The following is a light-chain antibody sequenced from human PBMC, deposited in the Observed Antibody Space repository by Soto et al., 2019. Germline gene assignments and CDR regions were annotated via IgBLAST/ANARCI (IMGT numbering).Light chain of an antibody. CDR1: QSVSSY. J-gene: IGKJ1*01. CDR3: QQRSHWPRT. V-gene: IGKV3-11*01. CDR2: DAS. Sequence: EIVWTQSPATLSLSPGERYPRSCLASQSVSSYLAWYQPKPGQAHRLLIYDASNRATGIPARFGGSGSGTDFTITISSLEPEDFAVYYCQQRSHWPRTVGPVTQVDIK.